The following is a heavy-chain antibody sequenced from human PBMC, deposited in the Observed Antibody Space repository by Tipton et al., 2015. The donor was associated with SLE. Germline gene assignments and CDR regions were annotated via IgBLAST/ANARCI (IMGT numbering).Heavy chain of an antibody. D-gene: IGHD6-6*01. J-gene: IGHJ2*01. CDR1: GGSFSGYY. CDR2: INHSGST. CDR3: ARRRYSSSSRPHWFFDL. V-gene: IGHV4-34*01. Sequence: TLSLTCAVYGGSFSGYYWSWIRQPPGKGQEWIGEINHSGSTNYNPSLKSRVTISVDTSKNQFSLKVSSVTAADTAVYYCARRRYSSSSRPHWFFDLWGRGTLVTVSS.